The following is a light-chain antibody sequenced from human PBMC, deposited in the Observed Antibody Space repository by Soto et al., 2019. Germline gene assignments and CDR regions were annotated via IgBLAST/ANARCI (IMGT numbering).Light chain of an antibody. CDR3: QQYDNLPRT. V-gene: IGKV1-33*01. J-gene: IGKJ1*01. CDR1: QTISSW. CDR2: DAS. Sequence: DIQMTQSPSTLSGSVGDRVTITCRASQTISSWLAWYQQKPGKAPKLLIYDASNLETGVPSRFRGSGSVTDFTFTISSLQPEDIATYYCQQYDNLPRTFGQGTKVDIK.